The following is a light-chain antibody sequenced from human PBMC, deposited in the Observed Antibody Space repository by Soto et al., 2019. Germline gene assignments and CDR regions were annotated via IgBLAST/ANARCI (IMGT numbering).Light chain of an antibody. Sequence: EIVLTQSPATLPLSPGERATLSCRASQSVDSYLAWYQQKPGQAPSLLIYDASNRATGIPARFSGSESGTDFTLTISSLEPEDFALYYCQQRSNWPWTFGQGTNGESK. CDR3: QQRSNWPWT. V-gene: IGKV3-11*01. CDR1: QSVDSY. CDR2: DAS. J-gene: IGKJ1*01.